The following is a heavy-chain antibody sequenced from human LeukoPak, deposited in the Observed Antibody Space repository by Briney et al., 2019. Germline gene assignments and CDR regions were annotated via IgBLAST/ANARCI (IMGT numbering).Heavy chain of an antibody. Sequence: PSPTRFLSCAFSGGSISSCGYYWNWIRWHRGKGLEWIGHISYSGNAFHNPSLKSRVTISAGTSENQFSLNLWSVTAADTAVYYCAREPNSHYYSSVYWYGAFDIWGQGTMVTVSS. V-gene: IGHV4-31*11. CDR3: AREPNSHYYSSVYWYGAFDI. CDR1: GGSISSCGYY. D-gene: IGHD3-22*01. CDR2: ISYSGNA. J-gene: IGHJ3*02.